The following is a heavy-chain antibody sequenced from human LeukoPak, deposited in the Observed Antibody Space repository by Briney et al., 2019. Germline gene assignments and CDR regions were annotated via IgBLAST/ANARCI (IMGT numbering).Heavy chain of an antibody. J-gene: IGHJ4*02. D-gene: IGHD6-19*01. V-gene: IGHV3-23*01. Sequence: GGSLRLSCAASGFTFSSYAMGWVRQAPGKGLEWVSAISGSGGSTYYADSVKGRFAISRDNSKNTLYLQMTSLRAEDTALYYCAKDRSSSTIAVRGGYWGQGTLVTVSS. CDR3: AKDRSSSTIAVRGGY. CDR1: GFTFSSYA. CDR2: ISGSGGST.